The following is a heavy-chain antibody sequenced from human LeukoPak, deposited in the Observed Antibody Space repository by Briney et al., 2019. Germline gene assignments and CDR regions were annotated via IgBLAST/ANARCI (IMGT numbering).Heavy chain of an antibody. CDR2: IYYTGNT. D-gene: IGHD6-19*01. Sequence: SKTLSLTCTVSGGSISNSGYYWGWIRQPPGKGLEWIGSIYYTGNTYYNPSLNSRVTISVDTSKNQFSLKLSSVTDADTAIYYCARLISGWYMIYWGQGTLVTVSS. CDR1: GGSISNSGYY. CDR3: ARLISGWYMIY. J-gene: IGHJ4*02. V-gene: IGHV4-39*01.